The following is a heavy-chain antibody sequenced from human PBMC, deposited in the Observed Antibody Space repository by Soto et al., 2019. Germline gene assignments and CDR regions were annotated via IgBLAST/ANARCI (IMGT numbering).Heavy chain of an antibody. Sequence: QLQLQESGSGLLKPSQTLPLNCSVSGDSISSGGLSWNWLRQSPGRGLEWIGYIYYPGLTYYNPSPKGRLSVPRESPETQLSLSLSFETAAGSAFFYCPRGKRPKTPPAGTGWFHPGAPGTLVTVPS. V-gene: IGHV4-30-2*06. J-gene: IGHJ5*02. CDR2: IYYPGLT. CDR1: GDSISSGGLS. D-gene: IGHD6-13*01. CDR3: PRGKRPKTPPAGTGWFHP.